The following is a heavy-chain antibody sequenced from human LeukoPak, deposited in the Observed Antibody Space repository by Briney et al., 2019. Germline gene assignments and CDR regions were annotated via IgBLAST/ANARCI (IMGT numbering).Heavy chain of an antibody. D-gene: IGHD6-13*01. J-gene: IGHJ6*02. V-gene: IGHV1-18*01. CDR2: ISAYNGNT. CDR1: GYTFTSYG. CDR3: ARGGGQQLNYYYYGMDV. Sequence: ASVKVSCKASGYTFTSYGISWVRQAPGQGPEWMGWISAYNGNTNYAQKLQGRVTMTTDTSTSTAYMELRSLRSDDTAVYYCARGGGQQLNYYYYGMDVWGQGTTVTVSS.